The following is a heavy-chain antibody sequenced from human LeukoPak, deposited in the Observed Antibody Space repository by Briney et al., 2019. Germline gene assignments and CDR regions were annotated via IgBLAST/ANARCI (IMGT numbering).Heavy chain of an antibody. D-gene: IGHD2-2*03. V-gene: IGHV1-18*01. J-gene: IGHJ4*02. CDR2: IRVYNGDT. Sequence: ASVKVSCKASGYTFTSYGISWVRQAPGQGLEWMGWIRVYNGDTNYAQKLQGRVTMTTDTSTSTAYMGLRSLRSDDTAVYYCATGYCSSTNCRIDYWGQGTLVSVSS. CDR1: GYTFTSYG. CDR3: ATGYCSSTNCRIDY.